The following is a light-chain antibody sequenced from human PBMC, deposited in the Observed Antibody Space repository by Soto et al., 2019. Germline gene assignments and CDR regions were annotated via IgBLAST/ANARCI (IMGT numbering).Light chain of an antibody. J-gene: IGKJ1*01. Sequence: DIQMTQSPSSLSASLGDRVTITCRASQGINSFLAWYQQKPGKAPNLLIYDASSLESGVPARFSGGGSGTEFTLTISSLQPDDFSTFYCQQYNNYPWTFGQGTKVDI. CDR3: QQYNNYPWT. V-gene: IGKV1-5*01. CDR2: DAS. CDR1: QGINSF.